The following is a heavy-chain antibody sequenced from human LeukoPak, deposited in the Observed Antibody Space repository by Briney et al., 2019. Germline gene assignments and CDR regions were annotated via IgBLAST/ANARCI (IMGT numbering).Heavy chain of an antibody. J-gene: IGHJ4*02. V-gene: IGHV3-23*01. D-gene: IGHD3-16*01. CDR2: ISGSGGST. Sequence: PGGSLRLSCAASGFTFSNTWMNWVRQAPGKGLEWVSAISGSGGSTYYADSVKGRFTISRDSSKNTLYLQLNSLRAEDTAVYYCAKDRGKASPGRYYFDYWGQGTLVTVSS. CDR3: AKDRGKASPGRYYFDY. CDR1: GFTFSNTW.